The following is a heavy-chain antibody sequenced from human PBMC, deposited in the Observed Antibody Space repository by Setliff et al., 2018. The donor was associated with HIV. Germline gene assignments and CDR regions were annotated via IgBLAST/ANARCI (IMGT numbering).Heavy chain of an antibody. CDR3: ARGQYDSSGYYEN. CDR2: ISYDSRFI. Sequence: PGESLKISCAASGFTFSNYNMNWVRQAPGKGLEWVSSISYDSRFIYHADSMKGRFTISRDNAKKLVYLQMNSLRAEDTAIYYCARGQYDSSGYYENWGQGTLVTVSS. V-gene: IGHV3-21*01. CDR1: GFTFSNYN. J-gene: IGHJ4*02. D-gene: IGHD3-22*01.